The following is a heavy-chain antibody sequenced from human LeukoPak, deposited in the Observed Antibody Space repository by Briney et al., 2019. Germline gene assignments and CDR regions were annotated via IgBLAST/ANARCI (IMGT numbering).Heavy chain of an antibody. Sequence: TGGSLRLSCAASGSTFSSYWMNWVRQAPGKGLECVANIKQDGSQKYYVDSVKGRFTISRDNAKNSLYLQMNSLRAEDTAVYYCARGPYSSNWYVDYWGQGTLVTVAS. CDR3: ARGPYSSNWYVDY. D-gene: IGHD6-13*01. CDR2: IKQDGSQK. V-gene: IGHV3-7*02. J-gene: IGHJ4*02. CDR1: GSTFSSYW.